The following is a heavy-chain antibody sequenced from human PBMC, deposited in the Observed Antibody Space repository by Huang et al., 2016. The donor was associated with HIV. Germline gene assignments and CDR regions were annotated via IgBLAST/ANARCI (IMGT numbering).Heavy chain of an antibody. CDR1: GFSLSTSGMC. V-gene: IGHV2-70*01. D-gene: IGHD3-10*01. CDR2: IDWDDDK. CDR3: ARITKSSYYYGSGSYDWFDP. J-gene: IGHJ5*02. Sequence: QVTLRESGPALVKPTQTLTLTCPFSGFSLSTSGMCVSWIRQPPGKALEWLALIDWDDDKYYSTSLKTRLTISKDTSKNQVVLTMTNMDPVDTATYYCARITKSSYYYGSGSYDWFDPWGQGTLVTVSS.